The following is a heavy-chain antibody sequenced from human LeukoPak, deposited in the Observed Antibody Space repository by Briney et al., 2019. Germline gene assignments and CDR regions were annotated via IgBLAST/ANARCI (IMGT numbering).Heavy chain of an antibody. D-gene: IGHD2-15*01. V-gene: IGHV3-30*02. J-gene: IGHJ4*02. CDR1: GFRFSTYG. CDR3: AKDVVAAQYFDY. Sequence: GGSLRLSCAASGFRFSTYGMHWVRQAPGKGLEWVTFIRNDGSSKYYVDSVKGRFTVSRDNSKNTLYLQMSSLRDEDTAVYYCAKDVVAAQYFDYWGQGILVTVSS. CDR2: IRNDGSSK.